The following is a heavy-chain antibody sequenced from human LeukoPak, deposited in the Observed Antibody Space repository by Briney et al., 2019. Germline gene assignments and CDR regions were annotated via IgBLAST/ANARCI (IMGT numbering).Heavy chain of an antibody. CDR1: GGTFSSYA. CDR3: ATRGGDIGWLPD. J-gene: IGHJ4*02. Sequence: ASVKVSCKASGGTFSSYAISWVRQAPGQGLEWMGGIIPIFGTANYAQKFQGRVTITTDESTSTAYMELSSLRSEDTAVYYCATRGGDIGWLPDWGQGTLVTVSS. D-gene: IGHD3-16*01. CDR2: IIPIFGTA. V-gene: IGHV1-69*05.